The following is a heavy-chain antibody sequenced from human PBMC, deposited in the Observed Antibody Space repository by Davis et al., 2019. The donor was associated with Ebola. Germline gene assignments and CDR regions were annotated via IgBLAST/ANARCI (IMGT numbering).Heavy chain of an antibody. V-gene: IGHV3-21*01. CDR2: ITFTSSYI. D-gene: IGHD6-25*01. CDR1: GFTFTSTT. J-gene: IGHJ4*02. CDR3: ARREAASIDY. Sequence: GGSLRLSCAASGFTFTSTTMTWVRQAPGKGLERVSSITFTSSYIYYADSVKGRFTISRDNAKNTLFLQLNSLRVEDTAIYYCARREAASIDYWGQGTLVTVSS.